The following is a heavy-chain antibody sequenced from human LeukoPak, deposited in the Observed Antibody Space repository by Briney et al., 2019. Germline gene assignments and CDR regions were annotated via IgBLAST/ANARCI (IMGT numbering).Heavy chain of an antibody. CDR1: GYTFTSYA. CDR2: INTNTGNP. CDR3: ARESYYYDSGRYFDP. D-gene: IGHD3-10*01. V-gene: IGHV7-4-1*02. Sequence: ASLKVSCKASGYTFTSYAMNWVRQAPGQGLEWMGWINTNTGNPTYAQGFTGRFVFSLDTSVSTAYLQISSLKAEDTAVYYCARESYYYDSGRYFDPWAREPWSPSPQ. J-gene: IGHJ5*02.